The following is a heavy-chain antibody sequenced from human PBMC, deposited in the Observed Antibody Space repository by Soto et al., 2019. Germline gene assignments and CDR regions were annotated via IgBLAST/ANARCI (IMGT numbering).Heavy chain of an antibody. Sequence: GASVKVSCTASGFTFTSSAVQWVRQARGQRLEWIGWIVVGSGNTNYAQKFQERVTITRDMSTSTAYMELSSLRSEDTAVYYCAATTYYDFWSGPNLYYYGMDVWGQGTTVTVSS. CDR2: IVVGSGNT. CDR1: GFTFTSSA. J-gene: IGHJ6*02. D-gene: IGHD3-3*01. CDR3: AATTYYDFWSGPNLYYYGMDV. V-gene: IGHV1-58*01.